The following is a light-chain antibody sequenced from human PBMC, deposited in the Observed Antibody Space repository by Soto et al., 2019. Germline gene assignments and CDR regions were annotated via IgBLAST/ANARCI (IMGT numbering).Light chain of an antibody. CDR1: QGIRRD. CDR2: AAG. V-gene: IGKV1-17*01. Sequence: DIQMTQSPSSLSASVGDRVTITCRASQGIRRDLGWFQQKPGKAPKRLIYAAGSLESGVPSRFSGSGSGTEFTLTISSLQPEDFATYFCLQHKTYPRTFGQGTKVELK. J-gene: IGKJ1*01. CDR3: LQHKTYPRT.